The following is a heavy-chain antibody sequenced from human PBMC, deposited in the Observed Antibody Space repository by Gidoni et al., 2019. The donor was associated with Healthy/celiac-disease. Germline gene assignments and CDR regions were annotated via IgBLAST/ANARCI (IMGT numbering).Heavy chain of an antibody. CDR2: ISGSGGST. Sequence: EVQLLESGGGLVQPGGSLRLSCAAPGFTFTLYPMSWVRQAPGKGLEWVSAISGSGGSTYYADSVKGRFTISRDNSKNTLYLQMNSLRAEDTAVYYCAKKRDGDSYYYYYGMDVWGQGTTVTVSS. CDR3: AKKRDGDSYYYYYGMDV. J-gene: IGHJ6*02. D-gene: IGHD4-17*01. CDR1: GFTFTLYP. V-gene: IGHV3-23*01.